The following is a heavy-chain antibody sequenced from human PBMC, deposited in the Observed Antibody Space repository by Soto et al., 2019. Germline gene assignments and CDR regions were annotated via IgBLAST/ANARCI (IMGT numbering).Heavy chain of an antibody. CDR1: GGSISTYY. V-gene: IGHV4-4*07. D-gene: IGHD2-2*01. CDR2: IYASGST. Sequence: SETLSLTCTVSGGSISTYYCSWIRQPAGKGLEWIGRIYASGSTNYNPSLKSRVTMSVATSKNQFSLKLSSVTAADTAVYYCARGGMVIIPTATAFDYWGQGTLVTVSS. CDR3: ARGGMVIIPTATAFDY. J-gene: IGHJ4*02.